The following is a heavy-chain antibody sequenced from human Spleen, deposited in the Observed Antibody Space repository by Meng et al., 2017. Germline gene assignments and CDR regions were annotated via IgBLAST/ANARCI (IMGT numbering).Heavy chain of an antibody. Sequence: GESLKISCAASGFTFSSEFMLWVRQAPGKGLEWISAIRGSGHDTYYVDSVRGRFTISTDNSRNTLYLQMNSLRAEDTALYYCAKFYPRGYRSVSGELGPHDSDSFDVWGQGTMVTVSS. V-gene: IGHV3-23*01. D-gene: IGHD6-19*01. CDR1: GFTFSSEF. J-gene: IGHJ3*01. CDR2: IRGSGHDT. CDR3: AKFYPRGYRSVSGELGPHDSDSFDV.